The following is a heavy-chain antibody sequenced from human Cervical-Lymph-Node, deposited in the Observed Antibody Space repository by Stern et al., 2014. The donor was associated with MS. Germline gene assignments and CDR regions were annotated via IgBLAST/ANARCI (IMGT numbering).Heavy chain of an antibody. CDR1: GGTFSSYA. CDR2: IIPIFGIA. V-gene: IGHV1-69*17. CDR3: TREIHPVPATPGAFDI. Sequence: VQLVQSGAEVKKPGSSVKVSCKASGGTFSSYAISWGRQAPGQGLECMGGIIPIFGIAKYAQKFQGRVTITADKSTGTAYMELRSLRSEDTAVYYCTREIHPVPATPGAFDIWGQGTMVTVSS. J-gene: IGHJ3*02. D-gene: IGHD2-15*01.